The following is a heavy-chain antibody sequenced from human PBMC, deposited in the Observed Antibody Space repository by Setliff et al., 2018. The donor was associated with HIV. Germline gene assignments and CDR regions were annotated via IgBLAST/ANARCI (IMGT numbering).Heavy chain of an antibody. CDR2: ISVYNGQT. CDR3: ARGHHFFWYFDL. CDR1: GYSFTTYG. Sequence: ASVKVSCKASGYSFTTYGVSWVRQAPGQGLEWVGWISVYNGQTLYAQKVQDRITVTMDIPKDTAYMELRGLTPDDTAVYYCARGHHFFWYFDLWGPGTLVTVSS. J-gene: IGHJ2*01. V-gene: IGHV1-18*01.